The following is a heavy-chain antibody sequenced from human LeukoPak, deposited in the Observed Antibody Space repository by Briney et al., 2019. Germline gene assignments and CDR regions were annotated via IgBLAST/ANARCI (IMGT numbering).Heavy chain of an antibody. V-gene: IGHV3-7*05. CDR1: GFTFSSYL. CDR2: IKQDGSEK. J-gene: IGHJ4*02. D-gene: IGHD5-18*01. CDR3: ARRYSYGFGYYFDY. Sequence: GGSLRLSCAASGFTFSSYLLSWVRQAPGKGLDWVANIKQDGSEKYYVDSVKGRFTISRDNAKNSLYLQMNSLRAEDTAVYYCARRYSYGFGYYFDYGGEGTLVTVSS.